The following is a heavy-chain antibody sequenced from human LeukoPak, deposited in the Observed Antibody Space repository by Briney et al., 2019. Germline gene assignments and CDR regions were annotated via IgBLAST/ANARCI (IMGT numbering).Heavy chain of an antibody. V-gene: IGHV1-18*01. Sequence: ASVKVSCKASGYTFTSYGISWVRQAPGQGLEWMGWISAYNGNTNYAQKLQGRVTMTTDTSTSTAYVELRSLRSDDTAVYYCARDRHGVLRYFDWLSGANWFDPWGQGTLVTVSS. CDR3: ARDRHGVLRYFDWLSGANWFDP. CDR2: ISAYNGNT. D-gene: IGHD3-9*01. CDR1: GYTFTSYG. J-gene: IGHJ5*02.